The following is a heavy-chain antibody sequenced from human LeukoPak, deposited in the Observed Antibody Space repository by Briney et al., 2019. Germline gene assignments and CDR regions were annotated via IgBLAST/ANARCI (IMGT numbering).Heavy chain of an antibody. V-gene: IGHV4-59*01. CDR2: IYYSGST. CDR3: ASSRPYGDYVVY. J-gene: IGHJ4*02. CDR1: GGSISSYY. D-gene: IGHD4-17*01. Sequence: PSETLSLTCTVSGGSISSYYWSWIRQPPGKGLEWIGYIYYSGSTNYNPSLKSRVTISVDTSKNQFSLKLSSVTAADTAVYYCASSRPYGDYVVYWGQGTLVTVSS.